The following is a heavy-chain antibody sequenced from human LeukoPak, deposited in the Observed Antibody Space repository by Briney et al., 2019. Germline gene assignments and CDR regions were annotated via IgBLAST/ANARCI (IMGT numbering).Heavy chain of an antibody. CDR2: ISYDGSNK. J-gene: IGHJ6*02. V-gene: IGHV3-30*18. CDR3: AKDYRIAAAAYYYCYYGMDV. Sequence: PGGSLRLSCAASGFTFSSYGMHWVRQAPGKGLEWVAVISYDGSNKYYADSVKGRFTISRDNSKNTLYLQMNSLRAEDTAVYYCAKDYRIAAAAYYYCYYGMDVWGQGTTVTVSS. D-gene: IGHD6-13*01. CDR1: GFTFSSYG.